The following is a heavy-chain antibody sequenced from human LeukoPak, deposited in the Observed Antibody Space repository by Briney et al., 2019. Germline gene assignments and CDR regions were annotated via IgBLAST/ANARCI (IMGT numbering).Heavy chain of an antibody. CDR1: NYSISTDYY. V-gene: IGHV4-38-2*02. D-gene: IGHD3-10*01. Sequence: SETLSLTCTVSNYSISTDYYWGWIRQPPGKGLEWIGTMYHSGSTYYNPSLKSRVTISVDTSKNQFSLKLSAVTAADTAVYYCASVRRGFGESSKYYSYYYMDVWGNGTTVPIS. J-gene: IGHJ6*03. CDR3: ASVRRGFGESSKYYSYYYMDV. CDR2: MYHSGST.